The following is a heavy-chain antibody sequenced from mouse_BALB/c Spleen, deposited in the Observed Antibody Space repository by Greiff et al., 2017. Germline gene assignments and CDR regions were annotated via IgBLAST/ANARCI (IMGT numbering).Heavy chain of an antibody. D-gene: IGHD2-2*01. CDR2: ISSGGST. CDR1: GFTFSSYA. V-gene: IGHV5-6-5*01. Sequence: DVMLVESGGGLVKPGGSLKLSCAASGFTFSSYAMSWVRQTPEKRLEWVASISSGGSTYYPDSVKGRFTISRDNARNILYLQMSSLRSEDTAMYYCARGGGYDEGDYWGQGTTLTVSS. J-gene: IGHJ2*01. CDR3: ARGGGYDEGDY.